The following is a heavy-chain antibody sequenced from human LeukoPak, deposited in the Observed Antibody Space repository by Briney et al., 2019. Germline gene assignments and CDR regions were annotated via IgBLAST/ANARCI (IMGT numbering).Heavy chain of an antibody. CDR2: IWYDGSKK. D-gene: IGHD2-15*01. V-gene: IGHV3-33*06. J-gene: IGHJ5*02. Sequence: QPGGSLRLSCAASGFIFSNFAIYWVRQAPGKGLEWVAVIWYDGSKKYYADSVKGRFTISRDNSKNTVYLQVNSLRAEDTAVYYCAKAAVVAATQENWFDPWGQGTLVTVSS. CDR3: AKAAVVAATQENWFDP. CDR1: GFIFSNFA.